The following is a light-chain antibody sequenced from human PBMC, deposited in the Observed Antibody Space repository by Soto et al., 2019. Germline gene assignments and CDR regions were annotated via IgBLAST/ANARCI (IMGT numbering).Light chain of an antibody. Sequence: VVLTQSPGTLSLFPGERATLSCRASQSVAKYLAWYQQKPGQAPRLLIYGAATRATGIPDRFSGSGSGTDFVLTISRLGPEDSALYYCQQFGTWSSFGPGTKIDLK. J-gene: IGKJ3*01. CDR3: QQFGTWSS. CDR2: GAA. CDR1: QSVAKY. V-gene: IGKV3-20*01.